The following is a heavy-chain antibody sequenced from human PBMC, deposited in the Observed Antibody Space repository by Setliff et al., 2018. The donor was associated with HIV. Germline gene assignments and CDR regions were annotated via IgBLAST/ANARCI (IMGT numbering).Heavy chain of an antibody. D-gene: IGHD2-2*02. CDR2: SYYGGNT. J-gene: IGHJ4*02. CDR3: ARQERYCTSADCYRYFSY. Sequence: PSATLSLTCIVSGGSLITSDDYWVWIRQPPGKGLEWIGGSYYGGNTYYNPSRKSRLTISLDTSKNQFSLKRSAVTAADTAVYYCARQERYCTSADCYRYFSYWGQGTLVTVSS. CDR1: GGSLITSDDY. V-gene: IGHV4-39*07.